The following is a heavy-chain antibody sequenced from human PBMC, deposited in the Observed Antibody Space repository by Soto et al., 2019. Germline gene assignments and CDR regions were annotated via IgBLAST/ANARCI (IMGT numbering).Heavy chain of an antibody. Sequence: GGSLRLSCAASGFTFSNYAMNWVRQAPGKGLEWVSGITGSSGRTFYADSVKGRFTISRDNSKNTVYLQMNSVRADDTAVYYCAKEYTCTRRGSFDFWGQGALVSVSS. CDR2: ITGSSGRT. CDR1: GFTFSNYA. D-gene: IGHD2-8*01. V-gene: IGHV3-23*01. J-gene: IGHJ4*03. CDR3: AKEYTCTRRGSFDF.